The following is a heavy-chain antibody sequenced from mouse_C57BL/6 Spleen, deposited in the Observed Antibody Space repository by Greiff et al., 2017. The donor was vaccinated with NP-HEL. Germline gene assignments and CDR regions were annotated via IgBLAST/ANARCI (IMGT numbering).Heavy chain of an antibody. D-gene: IGHD3-1*01. CDR1: GFTFSDYG. Sequence: EVMLVEPGGGLVKPGGSLKLSCAASGFTFSDYGMHWVRQAPEKGLEWVAYISSGSSTIYYADTVKGRFTISRDNAKNTLFLQMTSLRYEDTAKYYCARVGSYAMDYWGQGTSVTVSS. CDR2: ISSGSSTI. V-gene: IGHV5-17*01. J-gene: IGHJ4*01. CDR3: ARVGSYAMDY.